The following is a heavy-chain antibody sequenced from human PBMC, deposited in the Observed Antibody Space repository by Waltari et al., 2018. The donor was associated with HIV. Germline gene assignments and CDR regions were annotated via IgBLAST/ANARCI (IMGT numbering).Heavy chain of an antibody. V-gene: IGHV4-59*01. J-gene: IGHJ4*02. Sequence: QVQLQESGPGLLKPSETLSLTCTVSGDSINTYFWAWVRQPPGKGLEWIGSTGSTSYNPSLNRRLTISVDTSRNQFSLKLSSVTAADTAIYYCARYGSGHRHFGYWGQGILVTVSS. D-gene: IGHD3-10*01. CDR2: STGST. CDR1: GDSINTYF. CDR3: ARYGSGHRHFGY.